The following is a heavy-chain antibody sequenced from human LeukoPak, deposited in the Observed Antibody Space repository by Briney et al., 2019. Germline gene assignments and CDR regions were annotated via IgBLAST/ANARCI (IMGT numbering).Heavy chain of an antibody. CDR1: GASISSYY. J-gene: IGHJ4*02. V-gene: IGHV4-59*01. Sequence: LSETLSLTCTVSGASISSYYWSWIRQPPGKGLEWIGYIFHSGSTNYNPSLKSRVTISVDTSKNQLSLKLSSVTAADTAVYYCARGAPGGNDYGDYWGQGTLVTVSS. CDR3: ARGAPGGNDYGDY. CDR2: IFHSGST.